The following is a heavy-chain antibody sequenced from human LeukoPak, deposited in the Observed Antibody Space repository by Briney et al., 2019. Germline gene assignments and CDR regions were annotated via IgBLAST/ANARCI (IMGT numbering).Heavy chain of an antibody. D-gene: IGHD5-18*01. Sequence: ASVKVSCKASGGTFSSYAISWVRQAPGQGLEWMGGIIPIFGTANYAQKFQGRVTITADESTSTAYMELSSLRSEDTAVYYCACQWRGYSYGSYDYWGQGTLVTVSS. V-gene: IGHV1-69*13. CDR3: ACQWRGYSYGSYDY. CDR1: GGTFSSYA. J-gene: IGHJ4*02. CDR2: IIPIFGTA.